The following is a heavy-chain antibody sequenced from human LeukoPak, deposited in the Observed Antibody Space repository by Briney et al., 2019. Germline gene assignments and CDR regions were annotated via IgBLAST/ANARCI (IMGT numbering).Heavy chain of an antibody. V-gene: IGHV4-61*02. CDR1: GGSISSGSYY. D-gene: IGHD2-15*01. CDR3: ARDQDDLHFDY. J-gene: IGHJ4*02. Sequence: PSETLSLTCTVSGGSISSGSYYWSWIRQPAGKGLEWIGRIYTSGSTNYNPSLKSRVTTSVDTSKNQFSLKLSSVTAADTAVYYCARDQDDLHFDYWGQGTLVTVSS. CDR2: IYTSGST.